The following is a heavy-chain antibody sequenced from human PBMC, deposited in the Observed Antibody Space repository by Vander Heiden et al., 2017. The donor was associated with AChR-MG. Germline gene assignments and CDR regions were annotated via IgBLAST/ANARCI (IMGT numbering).Heavy chain of an antibody. CDR3: ARDWVGSSSPDDY. J-gene: IGHJ4*02. D-gene: IGHD6-13*01. CDR2: ISYDGSNK. CDR1: GFTFRSYA. Sequence: QVQLVESGGGVVQPGRSLRLSCAASGFTFRSYAMHWVRQAPGKGLEWVAVISYDGSNKYYADSVKGRFTISRDNSKNTLYLQMNSLRAEDTAVYYCARDWVGSSSPDDYWGQGTLVTVSS. V-gene: IGHV3-30-3*01.